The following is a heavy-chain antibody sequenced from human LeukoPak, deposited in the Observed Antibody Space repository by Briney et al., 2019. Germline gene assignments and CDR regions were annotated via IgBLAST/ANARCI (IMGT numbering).Heavy chain of an antibody. J-gene: IGHJ4*02. CDR2: ITGSGGDA. V-gene: IGHV3-23*01. CDR3: AKGLKGCSGSSCYYFFDF. CDR1: GFTFSNYA. D-gene: IGHD2-15*01. Sequence: GGSLRLSCAASGFTFSNYAMNWVRQAPGKGLEWVSRITGSGGDAYYADSVKCRFTISRDNSKNTLDLQMNSLRAEDTAVYYCAKGLKGCSGSSCYYFFDFWGQGALITVSS.